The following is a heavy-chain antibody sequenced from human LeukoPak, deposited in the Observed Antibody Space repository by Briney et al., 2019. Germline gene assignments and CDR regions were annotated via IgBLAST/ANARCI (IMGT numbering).Heavy chain of an antibody. J-gene: IGHJ5*02. CDR1: GFTFGDYA. V-gene: IGHV4-34*01. CDR3: ARLRYCTNGVCP. CDR2: INHSGST. D-gene: IGHD2-8*01. Sequence: LRLSCTTSGFTFGDYAMSWVRQPPGKGLEWIGEINHSGSTNYNPSLKSRVTISVDTSKNQFSLKLSSVAAADTAVYYCARLRYCTNGVCPWGQGTLVTVSS.